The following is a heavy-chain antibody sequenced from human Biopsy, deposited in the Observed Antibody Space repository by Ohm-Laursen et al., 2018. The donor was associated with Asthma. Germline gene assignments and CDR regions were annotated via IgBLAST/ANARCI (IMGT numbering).Heavy chain of an antibody. V-gene: IGHV1-69*13. D-gene: IGHD2-2*01. CDR3: ARKAGSCISRTCYSLDF. CDR2: VHSVFGTT. J-gene: IGHJ4*02. Sequence: SVTVSCKSLGGTFNTYVIGSVRQDPGQGIEWMGGVHSVFGTTTYPQKFQDRVTITADDSTSTVYMELSSLRSEDAAVYYCARKAGSCISRTCYSLDFWGQGTLVTVSS. CDR1: GGTFNTYV.